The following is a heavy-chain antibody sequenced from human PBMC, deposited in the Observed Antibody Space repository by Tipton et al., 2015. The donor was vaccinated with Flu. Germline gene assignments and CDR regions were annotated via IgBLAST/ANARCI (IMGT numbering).Heavy chain of an antibody. CDR2: IRSRTHGGTT. D-gene: IGHD4-11*01. Sequence: SLRLSCTASGFSFGDYAMSWVRQAPGKRLEWVGLIRSRTHGGTTEYAASVKGRFAISRDDSKSIAYLQMNSLKTEDTAVYYCTRDPRDFDYKRFYGMDVWGQGTTVTVSS. J-gene: IGHJ6*02. V-gene: IGHV3-49*04. CDR3: TRDPRDFDYKRFYGMDV. CDR1: GFSFGDYA.